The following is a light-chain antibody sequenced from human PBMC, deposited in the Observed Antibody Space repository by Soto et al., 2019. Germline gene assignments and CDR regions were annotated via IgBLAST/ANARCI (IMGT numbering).Light chain of an antibody. CDR3: SSYTSSSTRV. Sequence: QSALTQPASVSGSPGQWITISCTGTSSDVGGYNYVSWYQQHPGKAPQLRIYEVSNRPSGVSNRFSGSKSGNTASLTISGLQAEDEADYSCSSYTSSSTRVFGGGTKLTVL. J-gene: IGLJ3*02. CDR1: SSDVGGYNY. CDR2: EVS. V-gene: IGLV2-14*01.